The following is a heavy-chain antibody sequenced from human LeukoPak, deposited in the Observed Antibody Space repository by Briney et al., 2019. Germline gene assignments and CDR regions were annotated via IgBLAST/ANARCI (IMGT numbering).Heavy chain of an antibody. J-gene: IGHJ4*02. D-gene: IGHD6-19*01. Sequence: ASVKVSCKSSGYTFATYYIQWVRQAPGQGLEWVGIINPSGGSTTYAQNFQGRVTMTRDTSTSTAYMELSSLRSEDTAVYYCATGDSGWPPRGVYWGQGTLVTVSS. CDR2: INPSGGST. V-gene: IGHV1-46*01. CDR1: GYTFATYY. CDR3: ATGDSGWPPRGVY.